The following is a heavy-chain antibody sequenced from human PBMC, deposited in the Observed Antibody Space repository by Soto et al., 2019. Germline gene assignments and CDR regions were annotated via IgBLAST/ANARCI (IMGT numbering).Heavy chain of an antibody. CDR3: ARRKQQLVPIFDY. J-gene: IGHJ4*02. V-gene: IGHV4-39*07. CDR1: GGSISSSSYY. D-gene: IGHD6-13*01. Sequence: SSETLSLTCTVSGGSISSSSYYWGWIRQPPGKGLEWIGYIYYSGSTNYNPSLKSRVTISVDTSKNQFSLKLSSVTAADTAVYYCARRKQQLVPIFDYWGQGTLVTVSS. CDR2: IYYSGST.